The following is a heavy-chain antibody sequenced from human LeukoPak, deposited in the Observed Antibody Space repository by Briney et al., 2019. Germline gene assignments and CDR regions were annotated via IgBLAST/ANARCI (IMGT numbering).Heavy chain of an antibody. J-gene: IGHJ6*03. V-gene: IGHV3-11*01. Sequence: GGSLRLSCAASGFTFSDYYMSWIRQAPGKGLEWVSYISSSGSTIYYADSVKGRFTISRDNAKNSLYLQMNSLRAEDTAVYYCARAINYYDSSGYYLYYYYYYYMDVWDKGTTVTVSS. CDR1: GFTFSDYY. CDR3: ARAINYYDSSGYYLYYYYYYYMDV. CDR2: ISSSGSTI. D-gene: IGHD3-22*01.